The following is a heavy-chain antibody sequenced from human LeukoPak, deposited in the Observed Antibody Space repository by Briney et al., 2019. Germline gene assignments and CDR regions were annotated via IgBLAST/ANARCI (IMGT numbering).Heavy chain of an antibody. J-gene: IGHJ4*02. Sequence: SETLSLTCTVSGGSITSYYWSWLRQPPGKELEGIGYIYHTGNTNYNPSLKSRVTISIDTSKNQFSLKLTSVTAADTAVYYCARRLNVAGPYFDYWGQRTLVTVSS. CDR2: IYHTGNT. V-gene: IGHV4-59*08. CDR1: GGSITSYY. D-gene: IGHD6-19*01. CDR3: ARRLNVAGPYFDY.